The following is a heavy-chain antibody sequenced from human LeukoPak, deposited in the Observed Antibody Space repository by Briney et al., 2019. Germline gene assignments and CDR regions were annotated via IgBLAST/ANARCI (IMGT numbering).Heavy chain of an antibody. V-gene: IGHV3-30*02. D-gene: IGHD6-13*01. CDR2: IHYDGSNN. Sequence: GASVKVSCKASGYTFTGYYMHWVRQAPGKGLEWVAFIHYDGSNNYYADSVKGRFTISRDNSKNTLYLQMNTLRADDTAVYYCAKDHGSSDWYYFDYWGQGTLVTVSS. CDR3: AKDHGSSDWYYFDY. J-gene: IGHJ4*02. CDR1: GYTFTGYY.